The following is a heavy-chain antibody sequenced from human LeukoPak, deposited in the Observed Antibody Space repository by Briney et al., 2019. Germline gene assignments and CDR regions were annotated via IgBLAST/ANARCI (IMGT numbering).Heavy chain of an antibody. V-gene: IGHV3-20*04. J-gene: IGHJ5*02. CDR1: GFTFDDYG. CDR3: ARDYQVRFLEWLLPNWFDP. D-gene: IGHD3-3*01. Sequence: GGSLRLSCAASGFTFDDYGMSWVRQAPGKGLEWVSGINWNGGSTGYADSVKGRFTISRDNAKNSLYLQMNSLRAEDTALYYCARDYQVRFLEWLLPNWFDPWGQGTLVTVSS. CDR2: INWNGGST.